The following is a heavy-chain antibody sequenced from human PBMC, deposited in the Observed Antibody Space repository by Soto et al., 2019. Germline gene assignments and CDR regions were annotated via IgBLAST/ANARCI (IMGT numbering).Heavy chain of an antibody. CDR1: GFTFDDYA. CDR2: ISWNSGSI. J-gene: IGHJ5*02. V-gene: IGHV3-9*01. Sequence: GGSLRLSCAASGFTFDDYAMHWVRQATGKGLEWVSGISWNSGSIGYADSVKGRFTISRDNAKNSLYLQMNSLRAEDTAVYYCARHVGDAVPAARRFDPWGQGTLVTVSS. CDR3: ARHVGDAVPAARRFDP. D-gene: IGHD2-2*01.